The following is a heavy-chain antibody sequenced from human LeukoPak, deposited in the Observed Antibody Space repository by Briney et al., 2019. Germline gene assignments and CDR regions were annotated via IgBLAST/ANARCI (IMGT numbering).Heavy chain of an antibody. Sequence: PSETLSLTCTVSGGSISSSSYYWGWIRQPPGKGLEWIGSIYYSGSTYYNPSLKSRVTISVDTSKNQFSLKLSSVTAADTAVYYCARDLPLARDAFDIWGQGTMVTVSS. V-gene: IGHV4-39*07. CDR1: GGSISSSSYY. CDR2: IYYSGST. CDR3: ARDLPLARDAFDI. J-gene: IGHJ3*02.